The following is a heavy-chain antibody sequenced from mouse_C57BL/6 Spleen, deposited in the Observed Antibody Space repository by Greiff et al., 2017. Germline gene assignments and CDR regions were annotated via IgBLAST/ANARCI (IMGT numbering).Heavy chain of an antibody. CDR1: GFTFSRYG. CDR2: ISSGGSYT. V-gene: IGHV5-6*01. CDR3: ARADYDGYPFAY. D-gene: IGHD2-3*01. Sequence: EVTLQESGGDLVKPGGSLNLSCAASGFTFSRYGLSWVRQTPDKRLEWVATISSGGSYTYYPDSVKGRFTISRDNAKNTLYLHMSSLKSEDTAMYYCARADYDGYPFAYWGQGTLVTVSA. J-gene: IGHJ3*01.